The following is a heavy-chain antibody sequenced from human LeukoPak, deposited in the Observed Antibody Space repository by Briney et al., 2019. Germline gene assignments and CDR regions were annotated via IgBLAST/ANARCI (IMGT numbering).Heavy chain of an antibody. V-gene: IGHV1-18*01. CDR2: ISAYNGNT. CDR3: ARDRDSITIFGVVTYNWFDP. D-gene: IGHD3-3*01. J-gene: IGHJ5*02. CDR1: GYTFTSYG. Sequence: ASVKVSCKASGYTFTSYGISWVRQAPGQGLEWMGWISAYNGNTNYAQKLQGRVTMTTDTSTSTAYMELRSLRSDDTAVYYCARDRDSITIFGVVTYNWFDPWGQGTLVTASS.